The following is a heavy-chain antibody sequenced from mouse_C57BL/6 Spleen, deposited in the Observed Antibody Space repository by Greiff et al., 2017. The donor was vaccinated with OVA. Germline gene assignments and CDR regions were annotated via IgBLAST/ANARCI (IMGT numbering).Heavy chain of an antibody. D-gene: IGHD1-3*01. CDR3: ARRSSYYYAMDY. V-gene: IGHV1-69*01. J-gene: IGHJ4*01. CDR1: GYTFTSYW. Sequence: QVQLQQPGAELVMPGASVKLSCKASGYTFTSYWMHWVKQRPGQGLEWIGEIDPSDSYTNYNQKFKGKSTLTVDKSSSTAYMQLSSLTSEDSAVYYCARRSSYYYAMDYWVKEPQSPSPQ. CDR2: IDPSDSYT.